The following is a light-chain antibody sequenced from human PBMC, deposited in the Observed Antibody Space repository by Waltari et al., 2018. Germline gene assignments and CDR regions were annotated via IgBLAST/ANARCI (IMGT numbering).Light chain of an antibody. CDR1: SSAVGAYNY. Sequence: QSALTQPPSASGSPGQSVTISCTGTSSAVGAYNYVSGYQQHPGKGPKLMIYEVTKRPPGVPDRFSGSKSGNTASLTVSGLQAEDEADYYCTSYAGSKNVFGTGTKVTVL. J-gene: IGLJ1*01. V-gene: IGLV2-8*01. CDR3: TSYAGSKNV. CDR2: EVT.